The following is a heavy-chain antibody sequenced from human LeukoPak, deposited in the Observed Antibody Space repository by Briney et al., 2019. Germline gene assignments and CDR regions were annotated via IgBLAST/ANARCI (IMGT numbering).Heavy chain of an antibody. CDR1: GFTFSSYV. J-gene: IGHJ6*03. CDR3: AKDSSNPYYYYYYYMDV. D-gene: IGHD4-11*01. V-gene: IGHV3-30*02. CDR2: IRYDGSNK. Sequence: SGGSLRLSCAASGFTFSSYVMHWVRQAPGKGLEWVAFIRYDGSNKYYADSVKGRFTITRDNSKNTLYLQMNSLRAEDTAVYYCAKDSSNPYYYYYYYMDVWGKGTTVTVSS.